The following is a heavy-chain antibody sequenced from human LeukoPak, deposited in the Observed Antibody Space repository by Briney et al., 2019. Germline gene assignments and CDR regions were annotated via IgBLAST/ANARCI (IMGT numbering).Heavy chain of an antibody. V-gene: IGHV4-34*01. J-gene: IGHJ3*02. CDR2: INHNGGT. CDR1: GGSFSGYF. CDR3: AKDAGYGDYGDAFDI. D-gene: IGHD4-17*01. Sequence: SETLSLTCAVYGGSFSGYFWSWIRQPPGKGLEWIGDINHNGGTNYNPSLKSRVTISVDTSKSQFSLKLSSVTAADTAVYYCAKDAGYGDYGDAFDIWGQGTMVTVSS.